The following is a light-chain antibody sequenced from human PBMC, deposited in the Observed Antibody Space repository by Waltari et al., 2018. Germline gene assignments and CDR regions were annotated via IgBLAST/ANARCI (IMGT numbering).Light chain of an antibody. CDR3: SSYTNTNTLV. CDR1: SSDIGSFNY. CDR2: EVN. Sequence: QSALTQPASVSGSPGQSIIISCTGTSSDIGSFNYVSWYQQHPGKAPKLMIYEVNKRPSGVSDRFSGSKSGNTASLTISGLQAEDESDYYCSSYTNTNTLVFGAGTKVTVL. J-gene: IGLJ1*01. V-gene: IGLV2-14*01.